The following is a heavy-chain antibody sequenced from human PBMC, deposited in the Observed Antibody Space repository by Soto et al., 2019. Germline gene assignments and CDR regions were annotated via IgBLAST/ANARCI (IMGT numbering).Heavy chain of an antibody. CDR2: IYYIGTT. Sequence: SETLSLTCTVSGGSLSSYYWSWIRRPPGKGLEWIGYIYYIGTTNYNPSLKSRVTISVDTSKNQFSLKLNSVTAADTAVYYCARGAVYYDSSGYFSYWGQGTLVTVSS. J-gene: IGHJ4*02. CDR3: ARGAVYYDSSGYFSY. CDR1: GGSLSSYY. D-gene: IGHD3-22*01. V-gene: IGHV4-59*12.